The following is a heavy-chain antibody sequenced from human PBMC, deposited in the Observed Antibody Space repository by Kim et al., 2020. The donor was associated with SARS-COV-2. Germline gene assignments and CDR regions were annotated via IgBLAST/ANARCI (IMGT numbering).Heavy chain of an antibody. CDR1: GFTFSNYA. Sequence: GGSLRLSCAASGFTFSNYAMSWVRQAPGKGLESVSGISSSGGNTFDTDSVKGRFSISRDNSRNTLYLQMNSLRAEDTAIYYCAKSQNGSYDNVMDVGG. D-gene: IGHD1-26*01. J-gene: IGHJ6*02. CDR3: AKSQNGSYDNVMDV. V-gene: IGHV3-23*01. CDR2: ISSSGGNT.